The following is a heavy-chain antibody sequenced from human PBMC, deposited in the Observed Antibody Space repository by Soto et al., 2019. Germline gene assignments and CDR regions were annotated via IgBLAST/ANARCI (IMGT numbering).Heavy chain of an antibody. CDR3: AKTCQYYYDSSGYYYEPYYFDY. D-gene: IGHD3-22*01. J-gene: IGHJ4*02. CDR1: GFTFSSYA. Sequence: GGSLRLPCAASGFTFSSYAMSWVRQAPGKGLEWVSAISGSGGSTYYADSVKGRFTISRDNSKNTLYLQMNSLRAEDTAVYYCAKTCQYYYDSSGYYYEPYYFDYWGQGTLVTVSS. CDR2: ISGSGGST. V-gene: IGHV3-23*01.